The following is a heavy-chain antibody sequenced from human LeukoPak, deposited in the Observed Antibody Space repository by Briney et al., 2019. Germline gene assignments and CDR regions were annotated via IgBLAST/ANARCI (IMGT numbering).Heavy chain of an antibody. Sequence: GESLTLSCAASGFTFRSYCRHWVRQAPGKGLEWVAFIRYDGTNKYYPDSMKGRFTIVRDNSQNTLFLQMASLRAEDTAVYYCARESGSRPYYYYMDVWGKGTTVTVSS. CDR2: IRYDGTNK. CDR1: GFTFRSYC. V-gene: IGHV3-30*02. D-gene: IGHD2-2*01. CDR3: ARESGSRPYYYYMDV. J-gene: IGHJ6*03.